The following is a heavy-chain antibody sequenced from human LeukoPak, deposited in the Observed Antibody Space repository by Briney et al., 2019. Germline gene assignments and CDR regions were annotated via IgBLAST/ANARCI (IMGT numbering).Heavy chain of an antibody. V-gene: IGHV1-18*01. D-gene: IGHD3-22*01. Sequence: ASVKVSCKASGYTFTSYGISWVRQAPGRGLEWMGWIGAYNGNTNYAQKLQGRVTMTTDTSTSTAYMELRSLRSDDTAVYYCARDKYDSSGYSELSAYYYGMDVWGQGTTVTVSS. CDR3: ARDKYDSSGYSELSAYYYGMDV. CDR1: GYTFTSYG. CDR2: IGAYNGNT. J-gene: IGHJ6*02.